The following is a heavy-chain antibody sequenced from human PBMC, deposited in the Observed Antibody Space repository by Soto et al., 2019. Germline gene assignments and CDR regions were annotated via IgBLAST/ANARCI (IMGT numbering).Heavy chain of an antibody. CDR2: IYSGGST. J-gene: IGHJ6*03. V-gene: IGHV3-66*01. D-gene: IGHD6-6*01. CDR1: GFTVSSNY. Sequence: GGSLRLSCAASGFTVSSNYMSWVRQAPGKGLEWVSVIYSGGSTYYADSVKGRFTISRDNSKNTLYLQMNSLRAEDTAVYYCARVESGSSGGYYYYYYMDVWGKGTTVTVSS. CDR3: ARVESGSSGGYYYYYYMDV.